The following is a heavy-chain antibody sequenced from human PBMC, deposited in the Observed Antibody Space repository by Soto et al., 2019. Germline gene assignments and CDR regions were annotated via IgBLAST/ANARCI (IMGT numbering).Heavy chain of an antibody. J-gene: IGHJ3*02. Sequence: ASVKVSCKASGYTFTSYGISWVRQAPGQGLEWMGWISAYNGNTNYAQKLQGRVTMTTDASTSTAYMELRSLRSDDTAVYYCARERKAVNNWNYFSTPTPIDAFDIWGRGTMVTVSS. CDR1: GYTFTSYG. CDR3: ARERKAVNNWNYFSTPTPIDAFDI. CDR2: ISAYNGNT. V-gene: IGHV1-18*04. D-gene: IGHD1-7*01.